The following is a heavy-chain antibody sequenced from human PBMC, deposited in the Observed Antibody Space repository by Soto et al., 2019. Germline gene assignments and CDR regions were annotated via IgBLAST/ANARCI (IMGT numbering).Heavy chain of an antibody. Sequence: GSLRLSCAASGFTFSSYAMSWVRQAPGKGLEWVSAISGSGGSTYYADSVKGRFTISRDNSKNTLYLQMNSLRAEDTAVYYCAKFSQGYYYDSSGYYSGDYYYYGMDVWGQGTTVTVSS. CDR1: GFTFSSYA. J-gene: IGHJ6*02. V-gene: IGHV3-23*01. D-gene: IGHD3-22*01. CDR3: AKFSQGYYYDSSGYYSGDYYYYGMDV. CDR2: ISGSGGST.